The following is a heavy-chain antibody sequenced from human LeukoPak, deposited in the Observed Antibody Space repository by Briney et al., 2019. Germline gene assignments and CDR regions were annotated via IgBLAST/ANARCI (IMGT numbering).Heavy chain of an antibody. CDR1: GYSFTGLY. V-gene: IGHV1-2*06. D-gene: IGHD3-10*01. CDR2: IKPNIGGT. J-gene: IGHJ4*02. Sequence: ASVKVSCKASGYSFTGLYIHWVRPAPGQGLEWMGRIKPNIGGTNYTQKIPGRGTMTRDPSVSPAYMEPSWVISADPAMYCCARAADYYGSGSYDYWGQGTLVTVSS. CDR3: ARAADYYGSGSYDY.